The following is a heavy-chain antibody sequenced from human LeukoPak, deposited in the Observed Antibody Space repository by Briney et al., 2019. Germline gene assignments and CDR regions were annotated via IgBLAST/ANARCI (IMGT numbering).Heavy chain of an antibody. CDR2: ISGSGGST. CDR1: GFTFSSYA. D-gene: IGHD6-13*01. V-gene: IGHV3-23*01. J-gene: IGHJ4*02. CDR3: AKDQGQQLGPFDY. Sequence: GGPLRLSCAASGFTFSSYAMSWVRQAPGKGLEWVSAISGSGGSTYYADSVKGRFTISRDNSKNTLYLQMNSLRAEDTAVYYCAKDQGQQLGPFDYWGQGTLVTVSS.